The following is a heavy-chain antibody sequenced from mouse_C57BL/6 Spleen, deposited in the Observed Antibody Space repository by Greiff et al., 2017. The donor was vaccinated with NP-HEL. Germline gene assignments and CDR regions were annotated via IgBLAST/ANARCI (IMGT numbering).Heavy chain of an antibody. CDR2: IDTENGDT. Sequence: EVQLQQSGAELVRPGASVKLSCTASGFNIKDDYMPWVKQRPEQGLEWIGRIDTENGDTEYASKFQGKATITADTSSNTAYLKLSSLTSEDTAVYDCTTGGYYDYWGQGTTLTVAS. J-gene: IGHJ2*01. CDR1: GFNIKDDY. D-gene: IGHD2-3*01. CDR3: TTGGYYDY. V-gene: IGHV14-4*01.